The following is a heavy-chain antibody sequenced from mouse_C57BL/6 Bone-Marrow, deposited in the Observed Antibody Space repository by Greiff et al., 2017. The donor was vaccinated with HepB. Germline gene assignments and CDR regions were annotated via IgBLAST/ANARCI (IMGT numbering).Heavy chain of an antibody. V-gene: IGHV4-1*01. CDR1: GVDFSRYW. J-gene: IGHJ1*03. D-gene: IGHD1-1*01. Sequence: AASGVDFSRYWMSWVRRAPGKGLEWIGEINPDSSTINYAPSLKDKFIISRDNAKNTLYLQMSKVRSENTALYDCARPATTVLYWYFDVWGTGTTVTVSS. CDR2: INPDSSTI. CDR3: ARPATTVLYWYFDV.